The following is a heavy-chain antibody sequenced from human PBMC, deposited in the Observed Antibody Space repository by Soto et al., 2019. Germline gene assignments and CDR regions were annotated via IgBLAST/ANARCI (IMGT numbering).Heavy chain of an antibody. D-gene: IGHD5-18*01. V-gene: IGHV1-3*01. J-gene: IGHJ4*02. CDR3: SRGLNGYSHYFDY. CDR1: GYTFTSYA. CDR2: INAGNGNT. Sequence: QVQLVQSGAEVKKPGASVKVSCKASGYTFTSYAMHWVRQAPGQRLEWMGWINAGNGNTKYSQKFQGRVTITRDTSASTAYMELSSLRSEATAVYYCSRGLNGYSHYFDYWGQRRLVTVSS.